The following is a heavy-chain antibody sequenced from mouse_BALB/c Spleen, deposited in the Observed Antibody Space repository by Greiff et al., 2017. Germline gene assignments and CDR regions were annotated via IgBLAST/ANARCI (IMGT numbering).Heavy chain of an antibody. J-gene: IGHJ3*01. D-gene: IGHD2-14*01. CDR2: ISYSGST. Sequence: EVKLVESGPGLVKPSQSLSLTCTVTGYSITSDYAWNWIRQFPGNKLEWMGYISYSGSTSYNPSLKSRISITRDTSKNQFFLQLNSVTTEDTATYYCAYRYDVWFAYWGQGTLVTVSA. CDR3: AYRYDVWFAY. V-gene: IGHV3-2*02. CDR1: GYSITSDYA.